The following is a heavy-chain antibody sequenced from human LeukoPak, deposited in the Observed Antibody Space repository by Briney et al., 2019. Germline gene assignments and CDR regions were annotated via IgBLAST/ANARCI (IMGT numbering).Heavy chain of an antibody. CDR1: GFTFSNYW. D-gene: IGHD6-19*01. V-gene: IGHV3-7*01. Sequence: GGSLRLSCAASGFTFSNYWMSWVRQAPGKGLEWVANINQDGSEKYYVDPVKGRFTISRDNARGSLYLQMNSLRVEDTAVYYCARVQGSSGPGIFEYWGQGTLVPVSS. CDR3: ARVQGSSGPGIFEY. J-gene: IGHJ4*02. CDR2: INQDGSEK.